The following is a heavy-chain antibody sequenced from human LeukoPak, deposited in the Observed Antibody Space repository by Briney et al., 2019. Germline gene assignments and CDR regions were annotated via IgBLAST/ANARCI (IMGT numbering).Heavy chain of an antibody. CDR1: GFAFSSYG. D-gene: IGHD6-19*01. CDR2: IWYDGSNK. CDR3: ARDIAVAGTAILALDY. V-gene: IGHV3-33*01. J-gene: IGHJ4*02. Sequence: GGSLRLSCAASGFAFSSYGMHWVRQAPGKGLEWVAVIWYDGSNKYYADPVKGRFTISRDNSKNTLYLQMNSLRAEDTAVYYCARDIAVAGTAILALDYWGQGTLVTVSS.